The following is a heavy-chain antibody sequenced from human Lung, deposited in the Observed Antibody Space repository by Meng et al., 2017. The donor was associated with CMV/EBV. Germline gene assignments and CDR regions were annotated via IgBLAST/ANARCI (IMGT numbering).Heavy chain of an antibody. CDR2: IDNGGDT. J-gene: IGHJ3*02. CDR1: GFTFSSYD. D-gene: IGHD3-10*01. Sequence: LXCAASGFTFSSYDMHWVRQAPGEGLEWVSSIDNGGDTYYSGSVKGRFTISREDVKNSLYLQMNSLRAGDTAVYYCARGSSWFGESADAFDIWGQGTVVTVSS. CDR3: ARGSSWFGESADAFDI. V-gene: IGHV3-13*01.